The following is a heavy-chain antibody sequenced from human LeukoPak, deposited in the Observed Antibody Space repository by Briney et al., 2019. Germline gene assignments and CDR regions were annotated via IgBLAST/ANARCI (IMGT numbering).Heavy chain of an antibody. CDR1: GYTFSDYY. J-gene: IGHJ6*03. Sequence: ASVKVSCKASGYTFSDYYMNWVRQAPGQGLEWVGWINPNNGATNYAEKFQDMVTMTMDTSISTAYMELSRLRSDDTAVYYCARIGQPHYYYYMDVWGKGTTVTVSS. D-gene: IGHD3-16*01. CDR3: ARIGQPHYYYYMDV. CDR2: INPNNGAT. V-gene: IGHV1-2*02.